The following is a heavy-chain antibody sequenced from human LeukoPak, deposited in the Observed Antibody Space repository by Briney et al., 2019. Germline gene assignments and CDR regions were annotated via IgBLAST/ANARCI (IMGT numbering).Heavy chain of an antibody. V-gene: IGHV3-48*01. D-gene: IGHD1-26*01. CDR1: GFTFSTYS. J-gene: IGHJ4*02. CDR3: AKARGGGRPDDFDY. CDR2: INTSSSTI. Sequence: GGSLRLSCAASGFTFSTYSMNWVRQAPGKGLEWLSYINTSSSTIYYAESVKGRFTISRDNAKNSLYLQMNSLRVEDTAIYYCAKARGGGRPDDFDYWGQGTLVTVSS.